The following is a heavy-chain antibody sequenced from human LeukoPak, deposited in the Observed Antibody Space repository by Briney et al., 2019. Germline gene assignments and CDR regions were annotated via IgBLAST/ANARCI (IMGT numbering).Heavy chain of an antibody. CDR2: SSGGNTM. V-gene: IGHV3-48*01. D-gene: IGHD3-3*01. Sequence: GGSLRLSCAGSGFTFRNYHMNWVRQAPGKGLEWHISSGGNTMYYADSVKGRFTISRDNARSSLYLQMNSLRADDTAVYYCAREYDFWDFWGQGTLVTVSS. CDR3: AREYDFWDF. CDR1: GFTFRNYH. J-gene: IGHJ4*02.